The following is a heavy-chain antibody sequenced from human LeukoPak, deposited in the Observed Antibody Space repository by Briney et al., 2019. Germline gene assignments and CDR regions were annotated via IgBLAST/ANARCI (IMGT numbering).Heavy chain of an antibody. CDR1: GYTFTSYA. J-gene: IGHJ6*02. Sequence: GASVTVSCKASGYTFTSYAMNWVRQAPGQGLEWMGWISAYNGNTNYAQKLQGRVTMTTDTSTSTAYMELRSLRSDDTAVYYCAREGSSWADYYGMDVWGQGTTVTVSS. D-gene: IGHD6-13*01. V-gene: IGHV1-18*01. CDR2: ISAYNGNT. CDR3: AREGSSWADYYGMDV.